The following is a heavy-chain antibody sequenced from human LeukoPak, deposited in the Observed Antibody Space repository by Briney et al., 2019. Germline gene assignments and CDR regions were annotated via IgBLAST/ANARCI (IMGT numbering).Heavy chain of an antibody. CDR2: MNPNSGNT. Sequence: ASVKVSCKASGYTFASYDINWVRQATGQGLEWMGWMNPNSGNTGYAQKFQGRVTMTRNTSISTAYMELSSLRSEDTAVYYCAREYGSGSHYYYYMDVWGKGTTVTVSS. CDR3: AREYGSGSHYYYYMDV. J-gene: IGHJ6*03. CDR1: GYTFASYD. V-gene: IGHV1-8*01. D-gene: IGHD3-10*01.